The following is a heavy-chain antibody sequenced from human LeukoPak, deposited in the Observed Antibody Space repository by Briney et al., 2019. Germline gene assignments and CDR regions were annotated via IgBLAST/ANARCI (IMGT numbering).Heavy chain of an antibody. V-gene: IGHV1-46*02. CDR2: INPSAGST. Sequence: ASVKVSCKASGYTFNNYYMHWVRQAPGQGLEWMGIINPSAGSTSYAQKFQGRVTTTRDMSTSTVYMELSSLRSEDTAVYYCAGRSGSSQLPDYWGQGTLVTVSS. D-gene: IGHD1-26*01. CDR3: AGRSGSSQLPDY. J-gene: IGHJ4*02. CDR1: GYTFNNYY.